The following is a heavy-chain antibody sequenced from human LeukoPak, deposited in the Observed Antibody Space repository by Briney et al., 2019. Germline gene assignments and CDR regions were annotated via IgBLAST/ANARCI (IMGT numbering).Heavy chain of an antibody. J-gene: IGHJ4*02. CDR2: IYHSGST. D-gene: IGHD3-3*01. V-gene: IGHV4-30-2*01. CDR3: ARLRYYDFWSGPFDY. CDR1: GGSISSGGYY. Sequence: SETLSLTCTVSGGSISSGGYYWSWIRQPPGKGLEWIGYIYHSGSTYYNPSLKSRVTISVDRSKNQFSLKLSSVTAADAAVYYCARLRYYDFWSGPFDYWGQGTLVTVSS.